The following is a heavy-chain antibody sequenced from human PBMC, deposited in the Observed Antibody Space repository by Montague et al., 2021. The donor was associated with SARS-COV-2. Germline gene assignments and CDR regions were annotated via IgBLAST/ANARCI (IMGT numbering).Heavy chain of an antibody. CDR2: THHGGSA. D-gene: IGHD6-25*01. V-gene: IGHV4-4*02. Sequence: SETLSLTCSVSGGSLSDRRWWGWFRLTPGKRLEWLGETHHGGSANYNLALRGRVAIAREESKNQFFLTMTSMFAAETGFFYCASHRGAPAAGRPFDLWGQGTLVTVSS. CDR3: ASHRGAPAAGRPFDL. CDR1: GGSLSDRRW. J-gene: IGHJ4*02.